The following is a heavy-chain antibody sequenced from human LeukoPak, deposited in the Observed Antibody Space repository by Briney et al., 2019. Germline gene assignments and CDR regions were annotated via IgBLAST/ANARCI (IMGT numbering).Heavy chain of an antibody. CDR1: GFTFSSYW. Sequence: GGSLRLSCAASGFTFSSYWMSWVRPAPGKGLEWVANIKQDGSEKYYVHSVKGRFTISRDNAKNSLYLQMNSLRAEDTAVYYCARERAYYDYVWGSYRYPYFDYWGQGTLVTVSS. CDR2: IKQDGSEK. D-gene: IGHD3-16*02. J-gene: IGHJ4*02. V-gene: IGHV3-7*01. CDR3: ARERAYYDYVWGSYRYPYFDY.